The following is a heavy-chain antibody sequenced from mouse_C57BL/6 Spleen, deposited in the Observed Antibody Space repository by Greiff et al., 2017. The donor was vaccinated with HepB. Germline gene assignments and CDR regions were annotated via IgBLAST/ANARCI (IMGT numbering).Heavy chain of an antibody. V-gene: IGHV5-17*01. Sequence: EVQVVESGGGLVKPGGSLKLSCAASGFTFSDYGMHWVRQAPEKGLEWVAYISSGSSTIYYADTVKGRFTISRDNAKNTLFLQMTSLRAEDTAMYYCARVDGYCPYWYFDVWGTGTTVTVSS. CDR2: ISSGSSTI. J-gene: IGHJ1*03. CDR3: ARVDGYCPYWYFDV. D-gene: IGHD2-3*01. CDR1: GFTFSDYG.